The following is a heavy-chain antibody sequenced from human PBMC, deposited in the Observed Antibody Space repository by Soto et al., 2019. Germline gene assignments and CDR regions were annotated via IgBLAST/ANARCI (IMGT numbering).Heavy chain of an antibody. CDR3: ARQREVGSMVRGVTPPRYYYGMDF. Sequence: ESLNISCKGSGYSFTSYWISWVRQMPGKGLEWMGRIDPSDSYTNYSPSFQGHVTISADKSISTAYLQWSSLKASDTAMYYCARQREVGSMVRGVTPPRYYYGMDFWGQGTTVTVAS. CDR2: IDPSDSYT. D-gene: IGHD3-10*01. CDR1: GYSFTSYW. V-gene: IGHV5-10-1*01. J-gene: IGHJ6*02.